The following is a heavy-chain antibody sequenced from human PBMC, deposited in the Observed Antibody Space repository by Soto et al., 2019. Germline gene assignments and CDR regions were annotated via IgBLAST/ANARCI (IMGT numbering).Heavy chain of an antibody. CDR2: IGGRGNSA. V-gene: IGHV3-23*01. D-gene: IGHD5-12*01. CDR1: GFIFTNYA. Sequence: GGALRLSCAASGFIFTNYAMNWVRQAPGKGLEWVSVIGGRGNSAYYADSVQGRFTISRDNSKNTLSLQMSSLTADDTAIYYCVREGRGSFDFWGRGTMVTVSS. J-gene: IGHJ3*01. CDR3: VREGRGSFDF.